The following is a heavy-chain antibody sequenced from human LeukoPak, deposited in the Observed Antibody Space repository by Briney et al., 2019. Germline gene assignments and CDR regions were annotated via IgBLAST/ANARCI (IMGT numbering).Heavy chain of an antibody. J-gene: IGHJ2*01. V-gene: IGHV3-48*03. Sequence: PGGSLRLSCAASGFTFSSCEMNWVRQAPGKGLEWVSYISRSGNTIYYADSVKGRFSISRDNAKNSLYLRMNSLRAEDTAVYYCARDAATAAGSFWYFDLWGRGTLVTVSS. CDR2: ISRSGNTI. CDR1: GFTFSSCE. D-gene: IGHD1-26*01. CDR3: ARDAATAAGSFWYFDL.